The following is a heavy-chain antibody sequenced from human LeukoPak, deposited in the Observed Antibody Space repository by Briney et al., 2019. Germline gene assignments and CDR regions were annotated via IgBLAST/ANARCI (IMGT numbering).Heavy chain of an antibody. CDR2: ISGSGGST. Sequence: GGSLRLSCAASGFTFSSYAMSWVRQAPGKGLEWVSAISGSGGSTYYADSVKGRFTISRDNSKNTLYLQMNSLRAEDTAVYYCAKETPYYDSSGYYYPFDYWGQGTLVTVSS. D-gene: IGHD3-22*01. J-gene: IGHJ4*02. V-gene: IGHV3-23*01. CDR1: GFTFSSYA. CDR3: AKETPYYDSSGYYYPFDY.